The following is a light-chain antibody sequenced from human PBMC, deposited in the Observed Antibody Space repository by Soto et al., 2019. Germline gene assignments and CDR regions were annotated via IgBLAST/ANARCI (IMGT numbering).Light chain of an antibody. CDR3: CSYTRSYTWV. V-gene: IGLV2-14*01. CDR1: SSDVGDGDF. J-gene: IGLJ3*02. Sequence: QSVLTQPACVSGSPRQSSTISYTGTSSDVGDGDFVSWYQQRPGNAPKLMIYKVSNRPSGVSNRFSGSKSGNTASLTISGLQAEDEADYYCCSYTRSYTWVFGGGTKLTVL. CDR2: KVS.